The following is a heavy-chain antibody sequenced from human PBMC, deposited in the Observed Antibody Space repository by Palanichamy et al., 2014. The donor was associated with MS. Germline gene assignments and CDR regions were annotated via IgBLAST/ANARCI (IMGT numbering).Heavy chain of an antibody. J-gene: IGHJ4*02. CDR3: ARDIVNGVPSGAGDY. D-gene: IGHD2-8*01. Sequence: QVQLVESGGGVVQPGRSLRLSCAASGFTFSSYGMHWVRQAPGKGLEWVAVIWYDGSNKYYADSVKGRFTISRDNSKNTLYLQMNSPRAEDTAVYYCARDIVNGVPSGAGDYWGQGTLVTVSS. V-gene: IGHV3-33*01. CDR1: GFTFSSYG. CDR2: IWYDGSNK.